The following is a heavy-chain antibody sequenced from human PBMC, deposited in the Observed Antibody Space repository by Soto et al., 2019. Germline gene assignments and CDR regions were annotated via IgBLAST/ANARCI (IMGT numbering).Heavy chain of an antibody. Sequence: PSATLSLTCAVYGGSFSGYYWSWIRQPPGKGLEWIGEINHSGSTNYNPSLKSRVTISVDTSKNQFSLKLSSVTAADTAVYYCARLTPIYDYVWGSYRNDAFDIWGQGTMVTVSS. V-gene: IGHV4-34*01. CDR1: GGSFSGYY. D-gene: IGHD3-16*02. CDR2: INHSGST. J-gene: IGHJ3*02. CDR3: ARLTPIYDYVWGSYRNDAFDI.